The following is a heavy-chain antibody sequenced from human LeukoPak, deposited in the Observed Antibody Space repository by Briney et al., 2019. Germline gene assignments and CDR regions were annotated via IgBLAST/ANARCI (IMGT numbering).Heavy chain of an antibody. CDR1: GFTFSSYV. CDR2: ISGSGGST. V-gene: IGHV3-23*01. D-gene: IGHD2-15*01. CDR3: AKQLGYCSDGSCYFPY. J-gene: IGHJ4*02. Sequence: GGSLRLSCAASGFTFSSYVTSWVRQAPGKGLEWVSAISGSGGSTYYADSVQGRFTISGDNSKSTLCLQMNSLRAEDTAVYYCAKQLGYCSDGSCYFPYWGQGTLVTVSS.